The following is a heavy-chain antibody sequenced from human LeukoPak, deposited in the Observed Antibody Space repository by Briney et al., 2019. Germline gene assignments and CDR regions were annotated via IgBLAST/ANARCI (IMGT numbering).Heavy chain of an antibody. CDR3: ARAREAQWLVDY. Sequence: PGGSLRLSCAASGFTFSHYWMHWVRQAPGKGLVWVSRISSDGSDTTYADSVKGRFTISRDNAKNTVYLQINSLSAEDTGVYYCARAREAQWLVDYWGQGTLVTVSS. J-gene: IGHJ4*02. V-gene: IGHV3-74*01. CDR1: GFTFSHYW. D-gene: IGHD6-19*01. CDR2: ISSDGSDT.